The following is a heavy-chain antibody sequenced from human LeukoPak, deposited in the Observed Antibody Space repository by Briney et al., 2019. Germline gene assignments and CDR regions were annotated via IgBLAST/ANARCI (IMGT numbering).Heavy chain of an antibody. Sequence: PGGSLRLSCAASGFTFSSYAMSWVRQAPGQGLEWMGGIIPIFGTANYAQKFQGRVTITADESTSTAYMELSSLRSEDTAVYYCAGNPPRITGTTGAGSGGAFDIWGQGTMVTVSS. V-gene: IGHV1-69*01. J-gene: IGHJ3*02. CDR1: GFTFSSYA. D-gene: IGHD1-7*01. CDR2: IIPIFGTA. CDR3: AGNPPRITGTTGAGSGGAFDI.